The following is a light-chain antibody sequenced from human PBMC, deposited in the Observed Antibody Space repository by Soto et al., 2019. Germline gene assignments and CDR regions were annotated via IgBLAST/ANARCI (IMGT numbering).Light chain of an antibody. CDR1: QSVSSSY. CDR2: GAS. CDR3: QQYGSSPRT. J-gene: IGKJ1*01. Sequence: EIALTQSPGTLYLSPGQRATLSCRASQSVSSSYLARYQQKPGQAPRLLIYGASSRATGIPHRCSGSGSGTDFNITISRLEPEDFAVYYCQQYGSSPRTFGRGTKVETK. V-gene: IGKV3-20*01.